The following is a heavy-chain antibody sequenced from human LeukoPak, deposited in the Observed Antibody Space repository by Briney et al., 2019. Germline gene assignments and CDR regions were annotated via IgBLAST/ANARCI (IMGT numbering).Heavy chain of an antibody. CDR3: APRVVVITAPFDY. D-gene: IGHD2-21*01. J-gene: IGHJ4*02. V-gene: IGHV3-30*02. CDR1: GFTFSSFG. Sequence: GGSLRLSCAASGFTFSSFGMHWVRQAPGKGLEWVAFIRYDGTDKYYADSVKGRFTISRDNSKNTLYLQMNSLRPEDTAVYYCAPRVVVITAPFDYWGQGTLDTVSS. CDR2: IRYDGTDK.